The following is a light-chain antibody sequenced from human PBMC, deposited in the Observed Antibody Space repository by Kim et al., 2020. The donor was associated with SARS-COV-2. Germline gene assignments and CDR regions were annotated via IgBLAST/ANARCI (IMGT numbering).Light chain of an antibody. V-gene: IGKV1-39*01. Sequence: ASVGDRVTINCRASQSISSYLNWYQQKPGKAPKLLIYAASSLQSGVPSRFSGSGSGTDFTLTISSLQPEDFATYYCQQSYSTPFTFGPGTKVDIK. CDR1: QSISSY. CDR2: AAS. J-gene: IGKJ3*01. CDR3: QQSYSTPFT.